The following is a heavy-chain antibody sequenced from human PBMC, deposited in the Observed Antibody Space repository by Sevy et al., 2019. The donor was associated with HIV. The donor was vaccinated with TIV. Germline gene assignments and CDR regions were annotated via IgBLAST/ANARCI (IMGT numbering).Heavy chain of an antibody. D-gene: IGHD2-15*01. J-gene: IGHJ6*02. V-gene: IGHV3-53*01. CDR2: IYSGGST. Sequence: GGSLRLSCAASGFTVSSNYMSWVRQAPGKGLEWVSVIYSGGSTYYADSVKGPFTISRDNSKNTLYLQMNSLRAEDTAVYYCARDHHSGYCSGGSCYSWGMDVWGQGTTVTVSS. CDR1: GFTVSSNY. CDR3: ARDHHSGYCSGGSCYSWGMDV.